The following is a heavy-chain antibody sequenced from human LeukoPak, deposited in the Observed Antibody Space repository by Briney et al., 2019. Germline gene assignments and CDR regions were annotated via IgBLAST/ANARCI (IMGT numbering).Heavy chain of an antibody. J-gene: IGHJ4*02. CDR2: VSAYNGNT. D-gene: IGHD2-15*01. Sequence: GASVTVSCKASGYTFTSYGISWVRQAPGQGLEWMGWVSAYNGNTNYAQKLQGRVTMTTDTSTSTAYMELRSLRSDDTAVYYCARWASGYCSGGSCYSSDYWGQGTLVTVSS. V-gene: IGHV1-18*01. CDR1: GYTFTSYG. CDR3: ARWASGYCSGGSCYSSDY.